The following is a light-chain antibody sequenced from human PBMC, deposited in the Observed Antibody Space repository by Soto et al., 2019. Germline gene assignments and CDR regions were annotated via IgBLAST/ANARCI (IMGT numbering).Light chain of an antibody. Sequence: EIVLTQSPGTLSLSPGERATLSCRASQSVSSSFLAWYQQKPGQAPRLLIYGASNRATGIPDRFSGSGSGTDFTHTISRLEPEDFAVYYCQQYVTSPWAFGQGTKVAIE. CDR1: QSVSSSF. V-gene: IGKV3-20*01. CDR2: GAS. J-gene: IGKJ1*01. CDR3: QQYVTSPWA.